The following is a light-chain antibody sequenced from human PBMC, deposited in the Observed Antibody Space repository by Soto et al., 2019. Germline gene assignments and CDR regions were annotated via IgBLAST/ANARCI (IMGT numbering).Light chain of an antibody. CDR1: QSINSG. V-gene: IGKV1-5*03. Sequence: IQMTQSPSTLSASVGDTVTITCRASQSINSGLAWYQQKPGRAPKLLIYKASSIESGVPSRFSGSGYGTEFTLTISRLLHDDFATYYCQQYNYLWTFGQGTKVEIK. J-gene: IGKJ1*01. CDR2: KAS. CDR3: QQYNYLWT.